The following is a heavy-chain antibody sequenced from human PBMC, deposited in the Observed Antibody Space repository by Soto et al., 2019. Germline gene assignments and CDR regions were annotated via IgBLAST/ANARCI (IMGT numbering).Heavy chain of an antibody. J-gene: IGHJ6*02. D-gene: IGHD3-10*01. CDR2: IYYSGST. CDR1: GGSISSGDYY. Sequence: PSETLSLTCTVSGGSISSGDYYWSWIRQPPGKGLEWIGYIYYSGSTYYNPSLKSRVTISVDTSKNQFSLKLSSVTAADTAVYYCARDRRLWFGNSYYYGMDVWGQGTTVTVSS. CDR3: ARDRRLWFGNSYYYGMDV. V-gene: IGHV4-30-4*01.